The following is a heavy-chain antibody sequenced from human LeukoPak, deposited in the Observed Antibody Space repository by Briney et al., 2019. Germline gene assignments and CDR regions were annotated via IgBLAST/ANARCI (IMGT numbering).Heavy chain of an antibody. J-gene: IGHJ4*02. CDR3: ARYYYDCSGYSAGLDY. V-gene: IGHV6-1*01. Sequence: SQTLSLTCAISGDSVSSNSAAWNWIRQSPSRGLEWLGRTYYRSKWYNDYAVAVKSRITINPDTSKNQFSLQLNSVTPEDTAVYYCARYYYDCSGYSAGLDYWGQGTLVTVSS. CDR1: GDSVSSNSAA. D-gene: IGHD3-22*01. CDR2: TYYRSKWYN.